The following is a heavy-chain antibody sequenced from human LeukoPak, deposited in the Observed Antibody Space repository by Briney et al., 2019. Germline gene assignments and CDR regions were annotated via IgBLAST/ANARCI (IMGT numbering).Heavy chain of an antibody. D-gene: IGHD3-9*01. V-gene: IGHV3-48*01. CDR1: GFTFSSYS. CDR2: ISSSSSTI. CDR3: ARGTTYYDILTGYWI. Sequence: GGSLRLSCAASGFTFSSYSMNWVRQAPGKGLEWVSYISSSSSTIYYADSVKGRFTISRDNAKNSLYLQMNSLRAEDTAVYYCARGTTYYDILTGYWIWGQGTLVTVSS. J-gene: IGHJ4*02.